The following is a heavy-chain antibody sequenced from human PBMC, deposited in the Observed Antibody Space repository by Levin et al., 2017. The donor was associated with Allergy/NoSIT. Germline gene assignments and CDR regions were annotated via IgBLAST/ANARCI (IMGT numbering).Heavy chain of an antibody. CDR1: GGTFSSYA. J-gene: IGHJ4*02. Sequence: KISCKASGGTFSSYAISWVRQAPGQGLEWMGGIIPIFGTANYAQKFQGRVTITADESTSTAYMELSSLRSEDTAVYYCARTVVVAATPGRFDYWGQGTLVTVSS. CDR3: ARTVVVAATPGRFDY. CDR2: IIPIFGTA. D-gene: IGHD2-15*01. V-gene: IGHV1-69*01.